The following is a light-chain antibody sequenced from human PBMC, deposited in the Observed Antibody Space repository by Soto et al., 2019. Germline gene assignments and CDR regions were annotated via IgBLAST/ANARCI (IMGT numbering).Light chain of an antibody. Sequence: LTQPASVSGSPGQSITISCTGTSSDVGGYNYVSWYQQHPGKAPKFMIYDVSNRPSGVSNRFSGSKSGNTASLTFSGLQVEDEADYYCCSYTTSNTRQIVFGAGTKVTVL. CDR1: SSDVGGYNY. CDR2: DVS. V-gene: IGLV2-14*01. J-gene: IGLJ1*01. CDR3: CSYTTSNTRQIV.